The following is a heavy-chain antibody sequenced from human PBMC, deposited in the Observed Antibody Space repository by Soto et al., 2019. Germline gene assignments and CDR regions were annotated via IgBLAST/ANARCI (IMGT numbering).Heavy chain of an antibody. CDR2: ISGDGDSI. D-gene: IGHD6-19*01. CDR1: GFTFSGYA. V-gene: IGHV3-23*01. CDR3: AKVAVPGLGAFDV. Sequence: GGSLRLSCAASGFTFSGYAVTWVRQAPGKGLEWVSIISGDGDSIFYEDSVKGRFTISRDNSKNTLYLYMNSLRAEDTAVYYCAKVAVPGLGAFDVWGQGTMVTVSS. J-gene: IGHJ3*01.